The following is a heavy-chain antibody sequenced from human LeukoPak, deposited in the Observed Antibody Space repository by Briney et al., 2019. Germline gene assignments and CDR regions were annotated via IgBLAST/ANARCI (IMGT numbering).Heavy chain of an antibody. V-gene: IGHV3-30*02. J-gene: IGHJ4*02. CDR2: TRYDGSNK. Sequence: GGSLRLSCAASGFTFSSYGMHWVRQAPGKGLEWVTFTRYDGSNKYYADSVKGRFTISRDNSKNTLYLQMNSLRAEDTAVYYCARGHPLTYYYDSSGYYFDYWGQGTLVTVSS. CDR1: GFTFSSYG. D-gene: IGHD3-22*01. CDR3: ARGHPLTYYYDSSGYYFDY.